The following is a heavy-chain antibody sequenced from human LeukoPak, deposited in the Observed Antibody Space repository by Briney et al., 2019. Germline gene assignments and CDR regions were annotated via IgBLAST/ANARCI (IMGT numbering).Heavy chain of an antibody. CDR3: AREERGIVVVTGGDAFDI. D-gene: IGHD3-22*01. J-gene: IGHJ3*02. Sequence: GGSLRLSCAASGFTVSSNYLSWVRQAPGKGLEWVSSISSSSSYIYYADSVKGRFTVSRDNAKNSLYLQMNSLRAEDTAVYYCAREERGIVVVTGGDAFDIWGQGTMVTVSS. CDR2: ISSSSSYI. CDR1: GFTVSSNY. V-gene: IGHV3-21*01.